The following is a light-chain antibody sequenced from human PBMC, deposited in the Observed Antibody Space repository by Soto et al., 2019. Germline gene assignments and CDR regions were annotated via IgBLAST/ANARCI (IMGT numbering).Light chain of an antibody. CDR3: QQYNNWLIT. CDR2: GAS. Sequence: EIVMTQSPATLSVSPGERATLSCRASQSVSGNLAWYQQKPGQAPSLLICGASTRATGLPARFSGSGSGTEFTLTISSLQSEDFAVYYCQQYNNWLITFGQGTRLEIK. CDR1: QSVSGN. J-gene: IGKJ5*01. V-gene: IGKV3-15*01.